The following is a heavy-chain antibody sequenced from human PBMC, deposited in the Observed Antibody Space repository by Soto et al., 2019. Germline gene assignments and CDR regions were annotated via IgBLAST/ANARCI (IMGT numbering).Heavy chain of an antibody. J-gene: IGHJ4*02. D-gene: IGHD3-3*02. CDR3: ARSPEMIITHFFFDS. CDR1: GFTLSNYW. CDR2: INQDGSTK. V-gene: IGHV3-7*01. Sequence: GGSLRLSCAASGFTLSNYWVTWVRQAPGKGLEWVANINQDGSTKDCVDSVKGRFTISRDNAKNSLYLQMDSLRAEDTALYYCARSPEMIITHFFFDSWGQGSLVTVSS.